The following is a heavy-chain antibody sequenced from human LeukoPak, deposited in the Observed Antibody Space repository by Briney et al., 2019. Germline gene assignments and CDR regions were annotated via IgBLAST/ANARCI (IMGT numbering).Heavy chain of an antibody. V-gene: IGHV1-2*02. J-gene: IGHJ4*02. Sequence: APVKVSCKASGYTFTGYYMHWVRQAPGQGLEWMGWINPSSGGTNYAQKFQGRVTMTRDTSISTAYMELSRLRSDDTAVYYCARYDSGYDYRGIDYWGQGTLVTVSS. CDR1: GYTFTGYY. D-gene: IGHD5-12*01. CDR2: INPSSGGT. CDR3: ARYDSGYDYRGIDY.